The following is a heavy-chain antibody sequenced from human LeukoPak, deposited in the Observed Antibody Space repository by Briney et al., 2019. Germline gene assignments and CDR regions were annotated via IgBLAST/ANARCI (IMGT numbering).Heavy chain of an antibody. Sequence: PGGSLRLSCAASGFTFSTYWMHWDRQAPGKGLVWVSHINVDGSGATYADSVKGRFTISRDNAKNALYLHMNSLRAEDTAVYYCARATRIYSSGWYYSFDYWGQGTLVTVSS. J-gene: IGHJ4*02. D-gene: IGHD6-19*01. CDR3: ARATRIYSSGWYYSFDY. CDR2: INVDGSGA. CDR1: GFTFSTYW. V-gene: IGHV3-74*01.